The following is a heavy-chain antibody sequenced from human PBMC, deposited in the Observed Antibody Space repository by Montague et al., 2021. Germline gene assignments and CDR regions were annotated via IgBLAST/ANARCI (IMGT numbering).Heavy chain of an antibody. D-gene: IGHD7-27*01. V-gene: IGHV4-59*08. CDR1: GGSISEFY. CDR2: IYDSGTT. CDR3: ARHLGIRAPFDY. Sequence: SETLSLTCTVTGGSISEFYWSWIRQSPEKGLEWIGYIYDSGTTNYNPSLKSRVTISADTSMNQFFLNLRSVTAADTAVYFCARHLGIRAPFDYWGQGTLVTVSS. J-gene: IGHJ4*02.